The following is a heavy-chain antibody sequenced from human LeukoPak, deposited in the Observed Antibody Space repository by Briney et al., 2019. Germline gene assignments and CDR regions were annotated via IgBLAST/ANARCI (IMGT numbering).Heavy chain of an antibody. CDR3: ARDSPYSPHDC. D-gene: IGHD5-18*01. Sequence: SETLSLTCAVYGGSFNTFYWSWIRQPPGKGLEWIGQINRYGSANYNPSLKSRVAISLDTSKNQFSLKVTSVTAADTAVYYCARDSPYSPHDCWGQGTLVTVSS. J-gene: IGHJ4*02. CDR2: INRYGSA. CDR1: GGSFNTFY. V-gene: IGHV4-34*01.